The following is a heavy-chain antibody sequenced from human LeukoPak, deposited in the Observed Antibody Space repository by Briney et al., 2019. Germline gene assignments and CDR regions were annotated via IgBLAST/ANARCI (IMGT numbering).Heavy chain of an antibody. J-gene: IGHJ5*02. CDR2: MYYSGST. V-gene: IGHV4-30-4*01. CDR3: ARPYYYDSRIDP. D-gene: IGHD3-22*01. Sequence: SETLSLTCTVSGGSISSGDYYWSWIRQPPGKGLEWTAYMYYSGSTYYNPSLKSRVTMSADTSKNQLSLKLSSVTAADTAVYYCARPYYYDSRIDPWGQGILVTVSS. CDR1: GGSISSGDYY.